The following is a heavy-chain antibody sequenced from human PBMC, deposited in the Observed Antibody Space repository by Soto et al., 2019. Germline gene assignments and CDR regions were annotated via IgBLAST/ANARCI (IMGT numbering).Heavy chain of an antibody. CDR3: AKSLVGAKPHFDY. V-gene: IGHV3-30*18. CDR1: GFTFSSYG. Sequence: GESLKISCAASGFTFSSYGMHWVRQAPGKGLEWVAVISYDGSNKYYADSVKGRFTISRDNSKNTLYLQMNSLRAEDTAVYYCAKSLVGAKPHFDYWGQGTLVTVSS. CDR2: ISYDGSNK. D-gene: IGHD1-26*01. J-gene: IGHJ4*02.